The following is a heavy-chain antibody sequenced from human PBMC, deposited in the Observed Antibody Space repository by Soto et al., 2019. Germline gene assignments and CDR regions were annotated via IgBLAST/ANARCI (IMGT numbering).Heavy chain of an antibody. J-gene: IGHJ4*02. CDR2: IDGDEDSTT. Sequence: EVQLVESGGGLVQPGGSLRLSCAASGFTFNSDWMQWVRHAPGKGLEWVSRIDGDEDSTTNYADSVKGRFTISGDNVKNTLYLQMNSLRAADTAVYYYVRDSHGDYWGQGTLVTVSS. CDR1: GFTFNSDW. CDR3: VRDSHGDY. V-gene: IGHV3-74*01.